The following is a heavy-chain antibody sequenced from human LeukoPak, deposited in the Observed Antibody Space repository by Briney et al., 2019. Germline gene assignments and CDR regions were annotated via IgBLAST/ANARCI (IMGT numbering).Heavy chain of an antibody. J-gene: IGHJ4*02. D-gene: IGHD6-19*01. V-gene: IGHV1-2*02. CDR1: GYTFTGYY. CDR2: INPNSGGT. Sequence: VASVKVSCKASGYTFTGYYMHWVRQAPGQGLERMGWINPNSGGTNYAQKFQGRVTMTRDTSISTAYMELSRLRSDDTAVYYCAREHTIAVAGNYGYWGQGTLVTVSS. CDR3: AREHTIAVAGNYGY.